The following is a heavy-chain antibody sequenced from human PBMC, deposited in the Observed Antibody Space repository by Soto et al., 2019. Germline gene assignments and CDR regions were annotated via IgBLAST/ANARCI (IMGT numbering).Heavy chain of an antibody. D-gene: IGHD6-13*01. CDR2: IYYSGST. CDR1: GGSISSYY. V-gene: IGHV4-39*01. J-gene: IGHJ5*02. CDR3: ARHQSHSSSYVDP. Sequence: PSETLSLTCTVSGGSISSYYWCWIRQPPGKRLEWIGSIYYSGSTYYNPSLKSRVTISVDTSKNQFSLKLSSVTAADTAVYYCARHQSHSSSYVDPWGQGTLVTVSS.